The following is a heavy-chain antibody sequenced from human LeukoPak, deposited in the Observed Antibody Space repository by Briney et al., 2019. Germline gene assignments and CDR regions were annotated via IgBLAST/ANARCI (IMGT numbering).Heavy chain of an antibody. J-gene: IGHJ6*03. CDR2: MNPNSGNT. CDR1: GYTFTGYY. D-gene: IGHD6-13*01. CDR3: ARGRWDSSSWLYYYYYMDV. Sequence: ASVKVSCKASGYTFTGYYMHWVRQATGQGLEWMGWMNPNSGNTGYAQKLQRRVTITRNTSIRTAYMELSSLRSEDTAVYYCARGRWDSSSWLYYYYYMDVWGKGTTVTVSS. V-gene: IGHV1-8*03.